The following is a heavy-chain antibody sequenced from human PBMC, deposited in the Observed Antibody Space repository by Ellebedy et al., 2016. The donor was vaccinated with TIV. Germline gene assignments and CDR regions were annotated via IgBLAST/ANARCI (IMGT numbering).Heavy chain of an antibody. CDR3: ARDRGSSWYLGFDP. V-gene: IGHV3-33*01. J-gene: IGHJ5*02. CDR2: IWYDGSNK. Sequence: GESLKISCAASGFTFSIYGMHWVRQAPGKGLEWVAVIWYDGSNKYYADSVKGRLTISRDNSKNTLNLQMNSLRAEDTAVYYCARDRGSSWYLGFDPWGQGTLVTVSS. D-gene: IGHD6-13*01. CDR1: GFTFSIYG.